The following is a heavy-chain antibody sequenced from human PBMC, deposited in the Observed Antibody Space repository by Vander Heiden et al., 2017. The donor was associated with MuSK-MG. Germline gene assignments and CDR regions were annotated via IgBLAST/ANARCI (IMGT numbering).Heavy chain of an antibody. Sequence: QVQLQQSGPGLVKPSQPLSLTSAISGDSFSRNSAAWNWIRQSPSRGLEWLGRTYYRSKWYNDYAVSGKRRITINPDTSKNQCALKRNSVTTEEKAVYYCARSILDDGGSGYPTDIWGQGTMVTVSS. J-gene: IGHJ3*02. CDR2: TYYRSKWYN. V-gene: IGHV6-1*01. D-gene: IGHD3-3*01. CDR1: GDSFSRNSAA. CDR3: ARSILDDGGSGYPTDI.